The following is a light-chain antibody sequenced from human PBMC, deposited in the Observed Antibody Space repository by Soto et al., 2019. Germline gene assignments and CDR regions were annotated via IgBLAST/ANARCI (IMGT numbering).Light chain of an antibody. CDR1: QSVNSN. Sequence: EVVMTQSPATLSVSPGERATLSCRASQSVNSNLAWYQQKAGQAPRLLIYGASTRATGVPARFSGSGSGTEFTLTISSLQSEDFAVYYCQHYNNWPRTFGQGTKVDIK. J-gene: IGKJ1*01. CDR2: GAS. CDR3: QHYNNWPRT. V-gene: IGKV3-15*01.